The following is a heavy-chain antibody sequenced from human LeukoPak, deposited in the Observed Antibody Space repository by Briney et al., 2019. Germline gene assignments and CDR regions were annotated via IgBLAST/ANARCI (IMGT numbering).Heavy chain of an antibody. Sequence: GGSLRLSCAASGFTFSGSAMHWVRQASGKGLEWVGRIRSKANSYATAYAASVKGRFTISRDDSKNTAYLQMNSLRAEDTAVYFCARSITMIVDWFDPWGQGTLVTVSS. V-gene: IGHV3-73*01. CDR1: GFTFSGSA. CDR3: ARSITMIVDWFDP. D-gene: IGHD3-22*01. J-gene: IGHJ5*02. CDR2: IRSKANSYAT.